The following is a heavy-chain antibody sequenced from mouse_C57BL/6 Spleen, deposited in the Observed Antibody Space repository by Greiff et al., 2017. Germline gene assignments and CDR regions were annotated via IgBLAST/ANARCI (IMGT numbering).Heavy chain of an antibody. J-gene: IGHJ2*01. CDR3: ARGYGSSLGY. Sequence: QVQLQQPGAELVRPGSSVKLSCKASGYTFTSYWMHWVKQRPIQGLEWIGNIDPSDSETHYNQKFKDKATLTVDKSSSTAYMQLSSLTSEDSAVYYCARGYGSSLGYWGQGTTLTVSS. CDR1: GYTFTSYW. CDR2: IDPSDSET. V-gene: IGHV1-52*01. D-gene: IGHD1-1*01.